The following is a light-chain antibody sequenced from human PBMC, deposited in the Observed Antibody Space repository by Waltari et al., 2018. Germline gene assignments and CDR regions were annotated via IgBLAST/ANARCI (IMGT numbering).Light chain of an antibody. CDR1: QIISYSSTNKNY. CDR2: WAS. CDR3: QHYYNVPRT. V-gene: IGKV4-1*01. J-gene: IGKJ2*01. Sequence: DIVMTQSPDSLAVSLGERATINCKSSQIISYSSTNKNYLAWYQQKPGLPPKLLIYWASSRESGVPDRFSGSGSGTDFTLTISSLQAEDVAVYYSQHYYNVPRTFGQGTKLEIK.